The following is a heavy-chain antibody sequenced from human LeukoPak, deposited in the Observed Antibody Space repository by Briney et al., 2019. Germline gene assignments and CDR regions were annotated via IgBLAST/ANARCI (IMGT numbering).Heavy chain of an antibody. D-gene: IGHD6-13*01. V-gene: IGHV5-51*01. J-gene: IGHJ6*04. CDR1: GYTFTSYW. Sequence: GESLKISCKGSGYTFTSYWIGWVRQMPGKGLEWMGIIYPGDSDTRYSPSFEGQVTISADKSSSTAYLQWSSLKASDTAMYYCARGDVRKYSSSWYGFYYWGKGTTVTVSS. CDR2: IYPGDSDT. CDR3: ARGDVRKYSSSWYGFYY.